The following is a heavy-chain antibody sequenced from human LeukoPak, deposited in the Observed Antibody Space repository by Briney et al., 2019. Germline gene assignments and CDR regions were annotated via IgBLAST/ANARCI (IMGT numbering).Heavy chain of an antibody. CDR1: GCRFTSYW. V-gene: IGHV5-51*01. CDR2: IYPGDSDT. Sequence: GASLEISFQGSGCRFTSYWIGWVRQLPGKGLEWRGIIYPGDSDTRYSPSFQGQVTISADKSISTAYLQWSSLKASDTAMYYCARFSAGTGDYWGQGTLVTVSS. CDR3: ARFSAGTGDY. J-gene: IGHJ4*02. D-gene: IGHD6-13*01.